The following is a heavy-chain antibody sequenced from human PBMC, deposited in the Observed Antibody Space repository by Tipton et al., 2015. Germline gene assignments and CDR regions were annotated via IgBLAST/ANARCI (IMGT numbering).Heavy chain of an antibody. D-gene: IGHD5-18*01. V-gene: IGHV4-34*01. J-gene: IGHJ6*02. CDR1: GGSFSGHY. CDR3: ARERGYSYGGPYYYGMDV. CDR2: FDHSGST. Sequence: TLSLTCAVYGGSFSGHYWTWIRQPPGKGLEWIGEFDHSGSTNYNPSLKSRVTISVDTSKNQFSLNLTSVTAADTAVYYCARERGYSYGGPYYYGMDVWGQGTTVTVSS.